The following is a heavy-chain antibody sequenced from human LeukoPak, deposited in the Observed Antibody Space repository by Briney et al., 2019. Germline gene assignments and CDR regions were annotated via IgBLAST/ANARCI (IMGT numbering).Heavy chain of an antibody. CDR2: MSTSDSPI. Sequence: GGSLRLSVAASGFTFRDYYMSWIRQAPGKGLEWVSYMSTSDSPIYYTDSVKGRFTISRENAKNSLYLQMNSLRASDTAVYYCARELNGAFVTWGQGTLVTVSS. CDR3: ARELNGAFVT. D-gene: IGHD1-1*01. J-gene: IGHJ5*02. CDR1: GFTFRDYY. V-gene: IGHV3-11*04.